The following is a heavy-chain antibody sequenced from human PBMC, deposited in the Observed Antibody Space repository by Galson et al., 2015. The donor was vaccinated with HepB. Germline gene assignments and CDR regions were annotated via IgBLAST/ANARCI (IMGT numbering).Heavy chain of an antibody. D-gene: IGHD6-13*01. V-gene: IGHV3-48*04. CDR3: ARDCHIAAADHFDY. Sequence: SLRLSCAASGFTFSSYTMNWVRQAPGKGLEWVSYISSSSSTIYYADSVKGRFTISRDNAKNSLYLQMNSLRAEDTAVYYCARDCHIAAADHFDYWGQGTLVTVSS. CDR1: GFTFSSYT. J-gene: IGHJ4*02. CDR2: ISSSSSTI.